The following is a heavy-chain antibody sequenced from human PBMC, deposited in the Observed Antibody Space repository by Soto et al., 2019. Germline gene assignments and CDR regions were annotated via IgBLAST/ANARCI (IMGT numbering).Heavy chain of an antibody. CDR1: GGYVSSGSYY. CDR2: IYYSGST. J-gene: IGHJ4*02. D-gene: IGHD3-22*01. V-gene: IGHV4-61*01. CDR3: ASTYLAKDSSGYLDY. Sequence: SETMSLTCTVSGGYVSSGSYYWSWIRQPPGKGLEWIGYIYYSGSTNYNPSLKSRVTISVDTSKNQFSLKLSSVTAADTAVYYCASTYLAKDSSGYLDYWGQGTLVTSPQ.